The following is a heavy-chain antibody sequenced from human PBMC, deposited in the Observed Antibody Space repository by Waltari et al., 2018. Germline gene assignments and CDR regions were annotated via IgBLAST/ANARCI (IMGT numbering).Heavy chain of an antibody. Sequence: QVQLVQSGAEVKKPGASVKVSCKVSGYTLTELSMHWVRQAPGTGLEWRGGFDPEDGETIYAQKCQGRDDMTEDTSTDTSDMELSSLRSEDTAVYYCATSDSGPIAAAGTRGDYWGQGTLVTVSS. V-gene: IGHV1-24*01. CDR1: GYTLTELS. CDR3: ATSDSGPIAAAGTRGDY. J-gene: IGHJ4*02. D-gene: IGHD6-13*01. CDR2: FDPEDGET.